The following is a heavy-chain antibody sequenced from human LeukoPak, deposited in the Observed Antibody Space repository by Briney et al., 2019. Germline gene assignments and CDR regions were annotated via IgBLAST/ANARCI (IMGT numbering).Heavy chain of an antibody. CDR1: GFIFSSYG. V-gene: IGHV3-30*02. CDR3: SQEGGSHY. Sequence: GGSLRLYCAASGFIFSSYGMHWVRQAPGKGLEWVAFIRSDGGDKYYVDSVKGRFTISRDNSKSTLYLQMNSLRAEDTAVYYCSQEGGSHYWGQGTLVTVSS. D-gene: IGHD5-12*01. CDR2: IRSDGGDK. J-gene: IGHJ4*02.